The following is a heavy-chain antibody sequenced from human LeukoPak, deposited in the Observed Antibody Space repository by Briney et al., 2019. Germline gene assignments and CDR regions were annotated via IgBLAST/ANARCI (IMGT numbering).Heavy chain of an antibody. CDR2: IYYSGST. V-gene: IGHV4-30-4*01. Sequence: PSQTLSLTCTVSGGSISSGDYYWSWIRQPPGKGLEWIGYIYYSGSTYYNPSLKSRVTISVDTSKNQFSLKLSSVTAADTAVYYCARVGQQLVLGYWGQGTLVIVSS. J-gene: IGHJ4*02. D-gene: IGHD6-13*01. CDR3: ARVGQQLVLGY. CDR1: GGSISSGDYY.